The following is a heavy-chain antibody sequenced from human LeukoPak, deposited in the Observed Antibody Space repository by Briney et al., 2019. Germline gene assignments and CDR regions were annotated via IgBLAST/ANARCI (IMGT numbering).Heavy chain of an antibody. J-gene: IGHJ6*03. Sequence: GRSLRLSCAASGFIFSTYGMHWVRQAPGKGLEWVAVISDDGNNKDYADSVKGRFTISRDNSKNTLYLQMNSLRAEDAAVYYCARDWVWFGELFQYYYYMDVWGKGTTVTISS. CDR2: ISDDGNNK. V-gene: IGHV3-30*03. D-gene: IGHD3-10*01. CDR3: ARDWVWFGELFQYYYYMDV. CDR1: GFIFSTYG.